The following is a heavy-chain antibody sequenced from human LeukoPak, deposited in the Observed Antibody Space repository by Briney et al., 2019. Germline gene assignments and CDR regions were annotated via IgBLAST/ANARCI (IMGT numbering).Heavy chain of an antibody. J-gene: IGHJ4*02. Sequence: ASVKVSCKASGYTFTSYYVHWVRQAPGQGLEWMGLINPSGGSSSYAQKFQGRVTMTRDTSTSTVYMELSSLRSEDTSVYYCASHRAFCFDYWGQGTLVTVSS. CDR2: INPSGGSS. D-gene: IGHD2/OR15-2a*01. CDR1: GYTFTSYY. CDR3: ASHRAFCFDY. V-gene: IGHV1-46*01.